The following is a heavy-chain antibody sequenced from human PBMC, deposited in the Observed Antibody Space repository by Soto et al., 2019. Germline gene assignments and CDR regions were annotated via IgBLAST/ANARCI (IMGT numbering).Heavy chain of an antibody. D-gene: IGHD2-2*01. CDR3: ARDLVWGCSSTSCYYYVMDV. CDR1: GGSISSGGYY. V-gene: IGHV4-31*03. J-gene: IGHJ6*02. Sequence: SETLSLTCTVSGGSISSGGYYRSWILHHPGKGLEWIGYIYYSVSTYYNPSLKSRVTISVDTSKNQFSLKLSSVTAADTAVYYCARDLVWGCSSTSCYYYVMDVWGQGTTVTVSS. CDR2: IYYSVST.